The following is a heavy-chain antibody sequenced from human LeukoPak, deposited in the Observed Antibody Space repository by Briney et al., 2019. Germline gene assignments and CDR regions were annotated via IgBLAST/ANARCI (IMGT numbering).Heavy chain of an antibody. CDR1: GFTFSNAW. V-gene: IGHV3-15*01. D-gene: IGHD2-2*01. Sequence: GGSLRLSCAASGFTFSNAWMSWVRQAPGKGLGWVGRIKSKTDGGTTDYAAPVKGRFTISRDDSKNTLYLQMNSLKTEDTAVYYCTRGRYCSSTSCSPNWFDPWGQGTLVTVSS. CDR2: IKSKTDGGTT. CDR3: TRGRYCSSTSCSPNWFDP. J-gene: IGHJ5*02.